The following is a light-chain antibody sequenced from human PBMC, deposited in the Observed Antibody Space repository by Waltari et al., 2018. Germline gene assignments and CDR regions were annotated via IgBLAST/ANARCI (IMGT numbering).Light chain of an antibody. V-gene: IGKV3-20*01. J-gene: IGKJ4*01. CDR2: GTS. CDR3: QQYDGEVVT. CDR1: QSVTSIS. Sequence: EIVLTQSPGTLSLSPGERATLSCRASQSVTSISLTWYQQKLSQAPWLLIYGTSSRAPGIPDRFSGSGSGTDFTLTISRLEPEDFAVYYCQQYDGEVVTFGGGTKVEI.